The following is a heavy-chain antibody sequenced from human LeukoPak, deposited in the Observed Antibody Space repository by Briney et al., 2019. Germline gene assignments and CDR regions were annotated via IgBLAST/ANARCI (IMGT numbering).Heavy chain of an antibody. V-gene: IGHV4-4*07. CDR3: ARDLGGFDDSSGYVWFDP. J-gene: IGHJ5*02. Sequence: PSETLSLTCTVSGGSISSYYWSWIRQPAGKGLEWIGRIYTSGSTYYNPSLKSRVTISVDTSKNQFSLKLSSVTAADTAVYYCARDLGGFDDSSGYVWFDPWGQGTLVTVSS. CDR1: GGSISSYY. CDR2: IYTSGST. D-gene: IGHD3-22*01.